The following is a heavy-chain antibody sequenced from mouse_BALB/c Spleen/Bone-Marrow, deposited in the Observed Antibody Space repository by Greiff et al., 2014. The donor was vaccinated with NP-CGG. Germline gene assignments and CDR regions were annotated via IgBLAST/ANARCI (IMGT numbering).Heavy chain of an antibody. V-gene: IGHV1-14*01. CDR2: INPYNDGT. Sequence: EVQLQQSGPELVKPGASVKMSCKASGYTFTSYVMHWVKQKPGQGLEWIGYINPYNDGTKYNEKFKGKATLTSDKSSGTAYMELSSLTSEDSAVYYCARRGFDEGYYAMDYWGQGTSVTVSS. CDR1: GYTFTSYV. CDR3: ARRGFDEGYYAMDY. J-gene: IGHJ4*01.